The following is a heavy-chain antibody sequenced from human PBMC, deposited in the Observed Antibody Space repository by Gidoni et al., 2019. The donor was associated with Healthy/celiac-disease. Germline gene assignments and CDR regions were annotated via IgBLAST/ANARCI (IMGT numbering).Heavy chain of an antibody. D-gene: IGHD3-10*01. CDR1: GFTFSSYS. J-gene: IGHJ6*02. CDR3: ARDFTSWSYNPGYYYGMDV. Sequence: EVQLVESGGGLVKPGGSLRRSCAASGFTFSSYSMNWVRQAPGKGLEWVSSISSSSSYIYYADSVKGRFTISRDNAKNSLYLQMNSLRAEDTAVYYCARDFTSWSYNPGYYYGMDVWGQGTTVTVSS. V-gene: IGHV3-21*01. CDR2: ISSSSSYI.